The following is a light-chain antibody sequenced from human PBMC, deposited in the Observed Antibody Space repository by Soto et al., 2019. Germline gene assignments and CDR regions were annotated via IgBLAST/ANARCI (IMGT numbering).Light chain of an antibody. J-gene: IGKJ4*01. CDR3: QQYDSWPLT. Sequence: EIVLTQSPGTLSLSPEEGATLSCRASQSVDRNLAWYQQKPGQAPRLLIYGASTRPTGIPDRFSGSGSGTEFSLTISSLQSEDFAVYYCQQYDSWPLTFGGGTKVDIK. CDR1: QSVDRN. CDR2: GAS. V-gene: IGKV3D-15*01.